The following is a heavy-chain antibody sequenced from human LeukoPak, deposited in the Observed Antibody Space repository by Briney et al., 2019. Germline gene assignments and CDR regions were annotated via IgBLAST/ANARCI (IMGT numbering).Heavy chain of an antibody. J-gene: IGHJ4*02. CDR1: GFTFSSYG. V-gene: IGHV3-33*01. D-gene: IGHD3-22*01. CDR2: IWYDGSNK. CDR3: ARDYDSSGPLDY. Sequence: GSLRLSCAASGFTFSSYGMHWVRQAPGKGLEWVAVIWYDGSNKYYEDSVKGRFTISRDNSKNTLYLQMNSLRAEDTAVYYCARDYDSSGPLDYWGQGTLVTVSS.